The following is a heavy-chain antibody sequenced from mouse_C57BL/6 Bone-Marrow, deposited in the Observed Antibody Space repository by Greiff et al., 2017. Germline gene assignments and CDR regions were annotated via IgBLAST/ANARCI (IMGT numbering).Heavy chain of an antibody. V-gene: IGHV14-4*01. CDR1: GFNFTDDY. J-gene: IGHJ3*01. Sequence: VQLQQSGAELVRPGASVKLSCTASGFNFTDDYMHWVKQRPEQGLEWIGWIDPENGDTEYASKFQGKATITVDTSSNTAYLQLSSLTSEDTAVCYCAGIAYWGQGTLVTVSA. CDR2: IDPENGDT. CDR3: AGIAY.